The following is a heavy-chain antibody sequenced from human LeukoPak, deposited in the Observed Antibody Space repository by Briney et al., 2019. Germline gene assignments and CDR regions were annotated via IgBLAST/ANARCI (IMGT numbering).Heavy chain of an antibody. D-gene: IGHD2-15*01. Sequence: SVKVSCKASGGTFSSYAIRWVRQAPGQGLEWMGGIIPIFGTANYAQKFQGRVTITADKSTSTAYMELSSLRSEDTAVYYCARARYCSGGSCYWTPYYYYGMDVWGKGTTVTVSS. CDR2: IIPIFGTA. V-gene: IGHV1-69*06. CDR1: GGTFSSYA. CDR3: ARARYCSGGSCYWTPYYYYGMDV. J-gene: IGHJ6*04.